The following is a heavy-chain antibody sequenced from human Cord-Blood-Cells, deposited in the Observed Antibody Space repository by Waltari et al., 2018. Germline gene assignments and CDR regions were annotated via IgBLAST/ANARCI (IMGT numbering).Heavy chain of an antibody. J-gene: IGHJ4*02. CDR3: AITGDLDY. CDR2: IWYDGSNK. Sequence: QVQLVESGGGVVQPGRSLRLPCAASGFTFSSFGMHWVRQAPGKGLEWVAVIWYDGSNKYYADSVKGRFTISRDNSKNTLYLQMNSLRAEDTAVYYCAITGDLDYWGQGTLVTVSS. D-gene: IGHD7-27*01. CDR1: GFTFSSFG. V-gene: IGHV3-33*01.